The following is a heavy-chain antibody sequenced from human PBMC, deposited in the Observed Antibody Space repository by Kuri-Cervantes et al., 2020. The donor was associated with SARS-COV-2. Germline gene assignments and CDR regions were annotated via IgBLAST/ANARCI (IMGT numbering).Heavy chain of an antibody. CDR3: ARVAWFNNWFDP. Sequence: ASVKVSCKASGYTFTSYDINWVRQATGQGLEWMGWMNPNSGNTGYAQKFQGRVTMTRNTSMSTAYVELSSLRSEDTAVYYCARVAWFNNWFDPWGQGTLVTVSS. V-gene: IGHV1-8*01. CDR2: MNPNSGNT. J-gene: IGHJ5*02. CDR1: GYTFTSYD. D-gene: IGHD3-10*01.